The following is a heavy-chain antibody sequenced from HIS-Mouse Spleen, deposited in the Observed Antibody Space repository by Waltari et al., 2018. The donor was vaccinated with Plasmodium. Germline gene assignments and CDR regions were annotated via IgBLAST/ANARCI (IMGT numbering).Heavy chain of an antibody. CDR1: GFSLSTSGMC. D-gene: IGHD6-6*01. V-gene: IGHV2-70*15. Sequence: QVTLRESGPALVKPTQTLTLTCTSSGFSLSTSGMCVSWIRQPPGKALEGLARIDWDDDKYYSTSLKTRLTISKDTSKNQVVLTMTNMDPVDTATYYCARHKKRGQLVRGYFDYWGQGTLVTVSS. CDR3: ARHKKRGQLVRGYFDY. CDR2: IDWDDDK. J-gene: IGHJ4*02.